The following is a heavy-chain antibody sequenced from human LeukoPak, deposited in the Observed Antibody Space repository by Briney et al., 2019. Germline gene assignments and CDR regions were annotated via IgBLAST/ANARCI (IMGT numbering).Heavy chain of an antibody. V-gene: IGHV4-59*08. CDR3: ARSRPTYYYDSSGTNFDY. CDR1: GGSLNSFY. CDR2: FYSGST. Sequence: KPSGNLSLNSTVSGGSLNSFYWRRVRPPPGQGLGGGWVFFYSGSTNYNPSLKSRVTISVDTSKNQSSLKLSSVTAADTAVYYCARSRPTYYYDSSGTNFDYWGQGTLVTVSS. J-gene: IGHJ4*02. D-gene: IGHD3-22*01.